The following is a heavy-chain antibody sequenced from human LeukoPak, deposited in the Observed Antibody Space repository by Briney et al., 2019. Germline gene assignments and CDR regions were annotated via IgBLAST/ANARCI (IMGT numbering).Heavy chain of an antibody. Sequence: GGSLRLSCAASGFTVSSNYMSWVRQAPGKGLEWDSVIYGGVNTVYADSVQGRFTISRDNSKNTLYLQMSSLRAEDTAVYYCAKSPKTGFLFDYWGKGTLVTVSS. V-gene: IGHV3-66*01. CDR1: GFTVSSNY. CDR3: AKSPKTGFLFDY. D-gene: IGHD1-1*01. CDR2: IYGGVNT. J-gene: IGHJ4*02.